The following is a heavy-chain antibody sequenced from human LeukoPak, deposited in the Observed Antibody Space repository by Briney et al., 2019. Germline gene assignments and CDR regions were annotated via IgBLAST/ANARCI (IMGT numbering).Heavy chain of an antibody. CDR3: AQRGQSGWHFDY. D-gene: IGHD6-19*01. CDR1: GLTFRNYV. V-gene: IGHV3-23*01. CDR2: ISDGGGST. Sequence: GGSLRLSCAASGLTFRNYVMTWVRQAPGKGLEWVSLISDGGGSTHYADSVKGRFTISRDNSKNTLYLQMNGLRAEDKAVYYCAQRGQSGWHFDYWGQGTLVTVSS. J-gene: IGHJ4*02.